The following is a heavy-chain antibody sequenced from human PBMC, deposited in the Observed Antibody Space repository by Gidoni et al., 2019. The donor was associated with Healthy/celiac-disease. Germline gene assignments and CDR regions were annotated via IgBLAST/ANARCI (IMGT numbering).Heavy chain of an antibody. CDR3: ARGEMDFWSGYPYYFDY. Sequence: QVQLVESGGGVVQPGRSLRRSCAACGFTFSSYGMHWVRQAPGKGLEWVAVIWYDGSNNYSADSVKGRFTISRDNSKNTLYLQMNSLRAEDTAVYYCARGEMDFWSGYPYYFDYWGQGTLVTVSS. J-gene: IGHJ4*02. D-gene: IGHD3-3*01. CDR2: IWYDGSNN. CDR1: GFTFSSYG. V-gene: IGHV3-33*01.